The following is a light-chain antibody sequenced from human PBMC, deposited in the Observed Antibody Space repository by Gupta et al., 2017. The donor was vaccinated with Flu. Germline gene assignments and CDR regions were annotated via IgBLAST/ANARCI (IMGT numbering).Light chain of an antibody. J-gene: IGLJ2*01. Sequence: QSVLTQPPSMSAAPRQKVTISCSGSSSNIGNHFVSWYQQVPGTAPKLHIYENDQRPSGIPDRFSASKSGTSATLGITGLQTGDEADYYCGTWDSSLSAVVFGGGTKLTVL. V-gene: IGLV1-51*02. CDR2: END. CDR1: SSNIGNHF. CDR3: GTWDSSLSAVV.